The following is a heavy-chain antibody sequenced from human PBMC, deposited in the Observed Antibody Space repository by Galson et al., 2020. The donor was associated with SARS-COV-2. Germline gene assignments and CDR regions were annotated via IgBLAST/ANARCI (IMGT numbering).Heavy chain of an antibody. CDR3: ARMARGYYDSSGYYYVEYYFDY. Sequence: GGSLRLSCAASGFTFSSYWMSWVRQAPGKGLAWVANIKQDGSEKYYVDSVKGRFTISRDNAKNSLYLQMNSLRAEDTAVYYCARMARGYYDSSGYYYVEYYFDYWGQGTLVTVSS. D-gene: IGHD3-22*01. CDR1: GFTFSSYW. CDR2: IKQDGSEK. J-gene: IGHJ4*02. V-gene: IGHV3-7*01.